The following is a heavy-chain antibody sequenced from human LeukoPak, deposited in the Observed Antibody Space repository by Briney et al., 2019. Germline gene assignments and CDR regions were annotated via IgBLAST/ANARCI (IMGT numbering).Heavy chain of an antibody. D-gene: IGHD5-12*01. CDR1: GFTFSSYW. J-gene: IGHJ6*02. V-gene: IGHV3-7*01. CDR3: ARDGRGSRGYDQYGMDV. CDR2: IKQDGSEK. Sequence: GGSLRLSCAASGFTFSSYWMSWVRHAPGGGLEWVANIKQDGSEKYYVDSVKGRFTISRDNAKNSLYLQMNSLRAEVTGVYYCARDGRGSRGYDQYGMDVWGQGTTVTVSS.